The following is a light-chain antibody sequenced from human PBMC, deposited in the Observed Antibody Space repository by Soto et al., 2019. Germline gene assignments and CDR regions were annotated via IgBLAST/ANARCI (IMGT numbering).Light chain of an antibody. Sequence: EIVMTQSPATLSVSPGERATLSCRASQSVNSNLAWYQQKPGQAPRLLIYGASTRATGIPARFSGSGSGTEFTLTISSLQSEDFAVYYCQQYNNCLWTFGQGTKVEIK. V-gene: IGKV3-15*01. CDR2: GAS. CDR1: QSVNSN. CDR3: QQYNNCLWT. J-gene: IGKJ1*01.